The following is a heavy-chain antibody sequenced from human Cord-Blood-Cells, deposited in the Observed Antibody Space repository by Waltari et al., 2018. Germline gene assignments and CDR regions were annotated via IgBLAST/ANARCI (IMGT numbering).Heavy chain of an antibody. V-gene: IGHV1-2*02. CDR3: ARGLLQGADFWSGHHDY. Sequence: QVQLVQSGAEVKKPGASVKVSCKASGYTFTGYYMHWVRQAPGPGLEWMGGSNPNSGGTNYAQKFQGRVTMTRDTSISTAYMELSRLRSDDTAVYYCARGLLQGADFWSGHHDYWGQGTLVTVSS. CDR1: GYTFTGYY. CDR2: SNPNSGGT. D-gene: IGHD3-3*01. J-gene: IGHJ4*02.